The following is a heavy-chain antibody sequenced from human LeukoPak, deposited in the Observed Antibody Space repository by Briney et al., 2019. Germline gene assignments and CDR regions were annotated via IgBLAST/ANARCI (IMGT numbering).Heavy chain of an antibody. CDR1: GFTFSSYD. CDR3: AKGDSDGVDY. D-gene: IGHD2-21*02. J-gene: IGHJ4*02. Sequence: PGGSLRLSCAASGFTFSSYDMHWVRQAPGKGLEWVAVISFDGSNKYYADSVKGRFTISRDNSKNTLYLQMNSLRAEDTAVYYCAKGDSDGVDYRGQGTLVTVSS. CDR2: ISFDGSNK. V-gene: IGHV3-30-3*01.